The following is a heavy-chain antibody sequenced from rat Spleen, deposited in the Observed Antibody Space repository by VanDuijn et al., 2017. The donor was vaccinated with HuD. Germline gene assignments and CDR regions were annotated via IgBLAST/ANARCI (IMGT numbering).Heavy chain of an antibody. Sequence: QVQLKESGPGLVQPSQTLSLTCTVSGFSLTSYTVSWVRQPPGKGLAWIAAISSGGNTYYNSALKSRLSIHRDISRSQVFLKMNSLQTEDTAMYFCARGWERFAYWGQGSLVTVSS. D-gene: IGHD5-1*01. V-gene: IGHV2-6*01. J-gene: IGHJ3*01. CDR3: ARGWERFAY. CDR1: GFSLTSYT. CDR2: ISSGGNT.